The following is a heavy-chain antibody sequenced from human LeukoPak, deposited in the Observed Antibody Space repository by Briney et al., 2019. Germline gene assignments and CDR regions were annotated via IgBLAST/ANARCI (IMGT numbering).Heavy chain of an antibody. CDR3: ARARIAVAGTRYYYYYMDV. CDR1: GGTFSSYA. Sequence: SVKVSCNASGGTFSSYAISWVRQAPGQGLEWRGGIIPIFGTANYAQKFQGRVTITADESTSTAYMELSSLRSEDTAVYYCARARIAVAGTRYYYYYMDVWGKGTTVTISS. D-gene: IGHD6-19*01. V-gene: IGHV1-69*13. CDR2: IIPIFGTA. J-gene: IGHJ6*03.